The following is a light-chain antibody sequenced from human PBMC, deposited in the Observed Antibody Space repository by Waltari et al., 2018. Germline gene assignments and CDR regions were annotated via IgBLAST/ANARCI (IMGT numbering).Light chain of an antibody. CDR2: EVS. CDR3: CSYAGDSIYV. V-gene: IGLV2-23*02. J-gene: IGLJ1*01. CDR1: SSDVGSYNF. Sequence: QSALTQPASVSGSPGQSIPISCTGPSSDVGSYNFVSWYQQYSGKAPKLMLFEVSKRPAGVANRFSGSKAGYTASLTSSGLQAEDEADYYCCSYAGDSIYVFGTGTKVTVL.